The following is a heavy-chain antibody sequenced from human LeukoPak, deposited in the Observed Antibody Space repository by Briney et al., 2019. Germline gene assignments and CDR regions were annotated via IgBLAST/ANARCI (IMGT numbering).Heavy chain of an antibody. Sequence: SETLSLTCTVSGGSISSYYWSWLRQPPGKGLEWIGYIYYSGSTNYNPSLKSRVTISVDTSKNQFSLKLSSVTAADTAVYYCARRMVRGSYYYGMDVWGQGTTVTVS. V-gene: IGHV4-59*08. CDR2: IYYSGST. CDR1: GGSISSYY. CDR3: ARRMVRGSYYYGMDV. D-gene: IGHD3-10*01. J-gene: IGHJ6*02.